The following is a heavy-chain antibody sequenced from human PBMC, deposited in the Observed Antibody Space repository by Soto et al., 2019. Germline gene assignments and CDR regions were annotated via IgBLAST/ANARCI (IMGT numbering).Heavy chain of an antibody. D-gene: IGHD4-17*01. Sequence: ASVKVSCKASGYTFTSYGISWVRQAPGQGLEWMGWISAYNGNTNYAQKLQGRVTLTTDTSTSTAYMEVISLRSDDTAVYYCARDLGRHYGNWFDPPGQATLVTVSS. CDR2: ISAYNGNT. CDR3: ARDLGRHYGNWFDP. CDR1: GYTFTSYG. V-gene: IGHV1-18*01. J-gene: IGHJ5*02.